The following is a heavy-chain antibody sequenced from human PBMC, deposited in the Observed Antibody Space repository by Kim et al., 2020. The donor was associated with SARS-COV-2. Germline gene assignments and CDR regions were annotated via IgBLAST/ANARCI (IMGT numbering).Heavy chain of an antibody. Sequence: GGSLRLSCTASGFTFSDYAMSWVRQVPGKGLEWVSVVSGSGGNTYYADSVKGRFTVSRDNSKNTLFLQMSSLRPEDTAVYYCAKDGPGRKTVNRYYYYYAMDVWGQGTTVSVS. CDR3: AKDGPGRKTVNRYYYYYAMDV. D-gene: IGHD3-10*01. V-gene: IGHV3-23*01. CDR2: VSGSGGNT. J-gene: IGHJ6*02. CDR1: GFTFSDYA.